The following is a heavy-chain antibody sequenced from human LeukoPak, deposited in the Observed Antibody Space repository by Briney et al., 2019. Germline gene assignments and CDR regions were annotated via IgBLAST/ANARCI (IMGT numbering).Heavy chain of an antibody. CDR1: GYTFTSYD. V-gene: IGHV1-8*01. J-gene: IGHJ4*02. Sequence: ASVKVSCKASGYTFTSYDINWVRQATGRGLEWMGWMNPNSGNTGYAQKFQGRVTMTRNTSISTAYMELRSLRSDDTAVYYCARGGSTSFGYFDYWGQGTLVTVSS. D-gene: IGHD2-2*01. CDR2: MNPNSGNT. CDR3: ARGGSTSFGYFDY.